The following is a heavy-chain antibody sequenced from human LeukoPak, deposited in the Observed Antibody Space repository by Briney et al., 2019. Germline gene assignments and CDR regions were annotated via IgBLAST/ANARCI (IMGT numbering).Heavy chain of an antibody. CDR2: ISYDGSNK. D-gene: IGHD1-1*01. Sequence: QSGGSLRLSCAASGFTFGSYAMHWVRQAPGKGLEWVAVISYDGSNKYYADSVKGRFTISRDNSKNTLYLQMNSLRAEDTAVYYCARDGSYNWNENGGSYYFDYWGQGTLVTVSS. CDR3: ARDGSYNWNENGGSYYFDY. CDR1: GFTFGSYA. V-gene: IGHV3-30-3*01. J-gene: IGHJ4*02.